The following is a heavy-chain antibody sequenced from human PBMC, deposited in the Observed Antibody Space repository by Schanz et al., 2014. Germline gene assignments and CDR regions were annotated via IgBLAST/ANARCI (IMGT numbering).Heavy chain of an antibody. CDR1: GYTFTGYY. CDR3: ARGRGFYDY. V-gene: IGHV1-2*02. Sequence: QVQLVQSGAEMKKPGASVKVSCKASGYTFTGYYMHWVRQAPGQGLEWLGWIRPDNGHTTYSQKVRDRVIFTTDTSANTAYMELSSLTSEDTAVHYCARGRGFYDYWGQGTLVTVSS. CDR2: IRPDNGHT. D-gene: IGHD3-10*01. J-gene: IGHJ4*02.